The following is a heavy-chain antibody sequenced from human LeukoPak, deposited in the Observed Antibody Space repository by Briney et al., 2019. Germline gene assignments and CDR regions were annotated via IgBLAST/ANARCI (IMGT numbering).Heavy chain of an antibody. CDR1: GFTFSSYS. Sequence: GGSLRLSCAASGFTFSSYSMNWVRQAPGKGLEWVSYISSSSSTIYYADSVKGRFTISRDNAKNSLYLQMNSLRAEDTAVYYCARDYYDSSGYQTDAFDIWGQGTMVTVSS. V-gene: IGHV3-48*01. J-gene: IGHJ3*02. CDR2: ISSSSSTI. CDR3: ARDYYDSSGYQTDAFDI. D-gene: IGHD3-22*01.